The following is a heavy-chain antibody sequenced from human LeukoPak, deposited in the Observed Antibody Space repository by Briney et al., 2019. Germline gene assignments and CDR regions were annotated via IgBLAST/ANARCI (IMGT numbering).Heavy chain of an antibody. D-gene: IGHD3-9*01. Sequence: SVKVSCKASGGTFSSYAISGVRQAPGQGLEWMGGIIPIFGTANYAQKFQGRVTITADESTSTAYMELSSLRSEDTAVYYCARSRILTGYSWAGFDRPFDYWGQGTLVTVSS. V-gene: IGHV1-69*01. CDR3: ARSRILTGYSWAGFDRPFDY. CDR1: GGTFSSYA. J-gene: IGHJ4*02. CDR2: IIPIFGTA.